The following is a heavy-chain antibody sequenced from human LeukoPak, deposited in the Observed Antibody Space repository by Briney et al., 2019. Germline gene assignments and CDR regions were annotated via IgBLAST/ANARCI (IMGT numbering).Heavy chain of an antibody. Sequence: GGSLRISCAASGFTSSSFAMSWVRQAPGKGLEWVSGISGSGASTYYADSVKGRFTISRDNSQNTLYLQMNSLRAEDTAVYYCAKARAGDITAAFNYWGQGTLVTVSS. CDR2: ISGSGAST. V-gene: IGHV3-23*01. D-gene: IGHD6-13*01. J-gene: IGHJ4*02. CDR3: AKARAGDITAAFNY. CDR1: GFTSSSFA.